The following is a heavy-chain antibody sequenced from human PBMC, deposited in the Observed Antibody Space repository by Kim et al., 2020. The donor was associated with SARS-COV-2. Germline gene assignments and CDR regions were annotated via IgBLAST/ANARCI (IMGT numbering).Heavy chain of an antibody. D-gene: IGHD3-22*01. CDR2: IGTAGDT. CDR1: GFTFSSYD. Sequence: GGSLRLSCAASGFTFSSYDMHWVRQATGKGLEWVSAIGTAGDTYYPGSVKGRFTISRENAKNSLYLQMNSLRAGDTAVYYCARATGGSISHYDSSGYYNYWYFDLWGRGTLVTVSS. V-gene: IGHV3-13*04. J-gene: IGHJ2*01. CDR3: ARATGGSISHYDSSGYYNYWYFDL.